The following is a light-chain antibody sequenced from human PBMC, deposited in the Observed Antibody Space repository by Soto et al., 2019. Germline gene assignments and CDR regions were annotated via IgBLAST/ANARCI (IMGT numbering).Light chain of an antibody. CDR2: KAS. Sequence: DTQMTQSPCTLSASVGDRVTITCRASQSISSWLAWYQQKPGKAPKLLIYKASTLESGVPSRFSGSGSGTDFTLTISRLGPEDFAVYYCQQYGRSPWTFGQGTKVDIK. CDR1: QSISSW. CDR3: QQYGRSPWT. V-gene: IGKV1-5*03. J-gene: IGKJ1*01.